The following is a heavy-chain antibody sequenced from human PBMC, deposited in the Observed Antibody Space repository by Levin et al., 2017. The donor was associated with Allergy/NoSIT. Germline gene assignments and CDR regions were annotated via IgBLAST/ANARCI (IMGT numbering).Heavy chain of an antibody. Sequence: GLSLRLSCTASGFTFSGSAMHWVRQASGKGLEWFVLLFLLSPPSSPSSSSAVQGRFNISRDDSKNTAYLQMNSLKTEDTAVYYCSTSPSGGCYWGQGTLVTVSS. CDR1: GFTFSGSA. D-gene: IGHD2-8*02. CDR2: LFLLSPPSSP. V-gene: IGHV3-73*01. J-gene: IGHJ4*02. CDR3: STSPSGGCY.